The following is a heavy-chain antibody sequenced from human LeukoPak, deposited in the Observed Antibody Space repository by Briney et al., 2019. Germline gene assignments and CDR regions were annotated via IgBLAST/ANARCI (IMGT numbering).Heavy chain of an antibody. CDR1: GGSISSSSYY. V-gene: IGHV4-39*01. D-gene: IGHD3-3*01. Sequence: SETLSLTCTVSGGSISSSSYYWGWIRQPPGKGLEWIGSIYYSGSTYYNPALKSRVTISVDTSKNQFSLKLSCVTAADTAVYYCARLGLRFLEWLSRGVYWGQGTLVTVSS. CDR3: ARLGLRFLEWLSRGVY. J-gene: IGHJ4*02. CDR2: IYYSGST.